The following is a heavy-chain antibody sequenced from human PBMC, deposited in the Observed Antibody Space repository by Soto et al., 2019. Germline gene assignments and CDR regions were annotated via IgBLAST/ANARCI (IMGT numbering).Heavy chain of an antibody. CDR1: GYTFTSYG. J-gene: IGHJ6*02. D-gene: IGHD2-8*01. CDR3: ARDRGNIVLMVYATSGMDV. V-gene: IGHV1-18*01. CDR2: ISAYNGNT. Sequence: GASVKVSCKASGYTFTSYGICWVRQAPGQGLEWMGWISAYNGNTNYAQKLQGRVTMTTDTSTSTAYMELRSLRSDDTAVYYCARDRGNIVLMVYATSGMDVWGQGTTVTVSS.